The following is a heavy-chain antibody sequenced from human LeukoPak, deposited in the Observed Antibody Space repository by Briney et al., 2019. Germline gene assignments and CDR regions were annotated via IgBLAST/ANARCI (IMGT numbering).Heavy chain of an antibody. Sequence: GGSLRLSCAASGFTFSSYGMHWVRQAPGKGLEWVAFIRYDGSNKYYADSVKGRFTISRDNSKNTLYLQMNSLRAEDTAVYYCAKDFGHYYDSSGYWLFDYWGQGTLVTVSS. J-gene: IGHJ4*02. D-gene: IGHD3-22*01. CDR1: GFTFSSYG. CDR2: IRYDGSNK. CDR3: AKDFGHYYDSSGYWLFDY. V-gene: IGHV3-30*02.